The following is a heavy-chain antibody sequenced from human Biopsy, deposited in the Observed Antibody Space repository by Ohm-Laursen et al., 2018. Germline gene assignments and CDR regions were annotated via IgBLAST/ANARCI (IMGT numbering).Heavy chain of an antibody. CDR1: GYTLTELS. V-gene: IGHV1-24*01. CDR2: FAPENGKT. D-gene: IGHD1-1*01. Sequence: ASVKVSCKVSGYTLTELSMHWVRQAPGRGLEWMGGFAPENGKTIYAQKFQGRVTMTEDTSTDTAYTELSSLRSEDTAVYYCAADINVWNVNYWGQGTQVTVSS. J-gene: IGHJ4*02. CDR3: AADINVWNVNY.